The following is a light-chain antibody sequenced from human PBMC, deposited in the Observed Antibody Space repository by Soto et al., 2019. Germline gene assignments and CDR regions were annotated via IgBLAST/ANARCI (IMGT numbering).Light chain of an antibody. Sequence: QCVLTKALSASGVDRQGVTITCSESSSNIGSSTVNWYQQLPGTAPKLLISSNNQRPSGVPDRFSGSKSGTSASLAISGLQSEDEADYYCAAWDDSLNGFYVFGTGTKVTVL. J-gene: IGLJ1*01. CDR3: AAWDDSLNGFYV. CDR2: SNN. CDR1: SSNIGSST. V-gene: IGLV1-44*01.